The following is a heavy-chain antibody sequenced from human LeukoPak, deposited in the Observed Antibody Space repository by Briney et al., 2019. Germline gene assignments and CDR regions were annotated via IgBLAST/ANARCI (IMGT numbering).Heavy chain of an antibody. V-gene: IGHV4-30-4*08. CDR3: ASPTYYYDSSGYFDAFDI. D-gene: IGHD3-22*01. CDR2: IYYSGST. Sequence: PSETLSLTCAVYGGSFSGYYWSWIRQPPGKGLEWIGYIYYSGSTYYNPSLKSRVTISVDTSKNQFSLKLSSVTAADTAVYYCASPTYYYDSSGYFDAFDIWGQGTMVTVSS. J-gene: IGHJ3*02. CDR1: GGSFSGYY.